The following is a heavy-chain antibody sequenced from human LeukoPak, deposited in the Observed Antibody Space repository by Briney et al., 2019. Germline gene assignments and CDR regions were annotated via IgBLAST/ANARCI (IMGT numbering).Heavy chain of an antibody. CDR2: IWSDGTNR. V-gene: IGHV3-33*01. Sequence: GGSLRLSCAASGLTFSAYGMHWVRQSPGKGLEWVAVIWSDGTNRYYAESVRGRFTISRDNSKNPLYLQMNSLIFEDTAVYYCARAAGAFDNWGQGTMITVSS. CDR1: GLTFSAYG. CDR3: ARAAGAFDN. D-gene: IGHD6-13*01. J-gene: IGHJ3*02.